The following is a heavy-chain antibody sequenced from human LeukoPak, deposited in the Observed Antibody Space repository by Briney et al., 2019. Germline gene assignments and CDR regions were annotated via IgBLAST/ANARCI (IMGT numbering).Heavy chain of an antibody. V-gene: IGHV1-8*01. J-gene: IGHJ4*02. CDR2: MNPNSGNT. CDR1: GYTFTSYD. D-gene: IGHD6-19*01. CDR3: ARGSSGWYMYYFDY. Sequence: ASVKVSCKASGYTFTSYDINWVRQATGQGLEWMGWMNPNSGNTGYAQKFQGRVTMTRNTSISTAYMELSSLRSEDTAVYCCARGSSGWYMYYFDYWGQGTLVTVSS.